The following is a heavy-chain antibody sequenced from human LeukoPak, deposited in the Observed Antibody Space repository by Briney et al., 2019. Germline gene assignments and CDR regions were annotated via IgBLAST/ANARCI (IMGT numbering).Heavy chain of an antibody. D-gene: IGHD3-10*01. J-gene: IGHJ4*02. CDR1: GFTFSDYY. CDR3: AKDPYGSGSYYERGCFDY. V-gene: IGHV3-23*01. Sequence: PGGSLRLSCAASGFTFSDYYMSWIRRAPGKGLEWVSAISGSGGSTYYADSVKGRFTISRDNSKNTLYLQMNSLRAEDTAVYYCAKDPYGSGSYYERGCFDYWGQGTLVTVSS. CDR2: ISGSGGST.